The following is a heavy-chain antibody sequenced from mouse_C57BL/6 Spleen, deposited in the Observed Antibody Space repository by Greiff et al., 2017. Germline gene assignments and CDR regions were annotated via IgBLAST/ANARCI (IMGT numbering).Heavy chain of an antibody. CDR2: FYPGSGST. J-gene: IGHJ3*01. CDR3: ERDLHDYDGFAY. V-gene: IGHV1-55*01. CDR1: GYTFTSYW. Sequence: QVQLQQSGAELVKPGASVKMSCKASGYTFTSYWITWVKQSPGQGLEWIGDFYPGSGSTNYNEKFKSKATLTVDTSSSTAYVQLSRLTSEDSAVYCCERDLHDYDGFAYWGQGTLVTVSA. D-gene: IGHD2-4*01.